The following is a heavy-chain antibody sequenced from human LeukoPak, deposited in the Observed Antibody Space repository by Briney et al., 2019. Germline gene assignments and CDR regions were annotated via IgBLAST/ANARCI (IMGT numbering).Heavy chain of an antibody. CDR2: ILYDGSNK. CDR1: GFTFSSYG. J-gene: IGHJ6*04. V-gene: IGHV3-30*02. CDR3: AKNGYYYDSSGGGMDV. D-gene: IGHD3-22*01. Sequence: GGSLRLSCAASGFTFSSYGMHWVRQAPGKGLEWVAFILYDGSNKYYADSVKGRFTISRDNSKNTLYLQMNSLRAEDTAVYYCAKNGYYYDSSGGGMDVWGKGTTVTVSS.